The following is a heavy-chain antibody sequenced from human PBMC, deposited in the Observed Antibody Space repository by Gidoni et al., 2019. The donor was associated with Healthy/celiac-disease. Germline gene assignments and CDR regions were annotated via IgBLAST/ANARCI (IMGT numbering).Heavy chain of an antibody. CDR2: IWYDGSNK. Sequence: QVQLVESGGGVVQPGRSLRLSCAASGFTFSSYGMHWVRQAPGKGLGWVAVIWYDGSNKYYADSVKGRFTISRDNSKNTLYLQMNSLRAEDTAVYYCARPYSSGWREWYFDLWGRGTLVTVSS. D-gene: IGHD6-19*01. J-gene: IGHJ2*01. V-gene: IGHV3-33*01. CDR1: GFTFSSYG. CDR3: ARPYSSGWREWYFDL.